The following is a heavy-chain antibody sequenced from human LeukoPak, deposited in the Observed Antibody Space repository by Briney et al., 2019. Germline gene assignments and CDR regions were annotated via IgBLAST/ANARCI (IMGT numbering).Heavy chain of an antibody. CDR3: ARRVRYYDSSGYYFADLFDY. Sequence: SETLSLTCTVSGGSISSSSYYWGWIRQPPGKGLEWIGSIYYSGSTYYNPSLKSRVTISVDTSKNQFSLKLSSVTAADTAVYYCARRVRYYDSSGYYFADLFDYWGQGTLVTVSS. CDR2: IYYSGST. D-gene: IGHD3-22*01. V-gene: IGHV4-39*01. CDR1: GGSISSSSYY. J-gene: IGHJ4*02.